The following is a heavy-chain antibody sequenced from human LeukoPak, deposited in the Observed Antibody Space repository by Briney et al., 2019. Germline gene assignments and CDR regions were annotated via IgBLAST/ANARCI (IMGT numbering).Heavy chain of an antibody. D-gene: IGHD6-13*01. CDR2: ISGSGGST. J-gene: IGHJ4*02. CDR1: GFTFSSYA. Sequence: GGSLRLSCAASGFTFSSYAMSWVRQAPGKGLEWVSAISGSGGSTYYADSVKGRFTISRDNSKNTLCLQMNSLRAEDTAVYYCARYSSSWYLTWGTLDYWGQGTLVTVSS. CDR3: ARYSSSWYLTWGTLDY. V-gene: IGHV3-23*01.